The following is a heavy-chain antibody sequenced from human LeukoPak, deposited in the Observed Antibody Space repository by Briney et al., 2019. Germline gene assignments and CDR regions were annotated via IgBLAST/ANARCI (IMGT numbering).Heavy chain of an antibody. Sequence: SETLSLTCTVSGGSISSFYWIWIRQPPGKGLEWIGYIYYSGSTNYNPSLKSRVTISVDTSKNQFSLKLSSVTAADTAVYYCARDRDYYDSSGYYGHYFDYWGQGTLVTVSS. J-gene: IGHJ4*02. CDR3: ARDRDYYDSSGYYGHYFDY. CDR2: IYYSGST. D-gene: IGHD3-22*01. CDR1: GGSISSFY. V-gene: IGHV4-59*01.